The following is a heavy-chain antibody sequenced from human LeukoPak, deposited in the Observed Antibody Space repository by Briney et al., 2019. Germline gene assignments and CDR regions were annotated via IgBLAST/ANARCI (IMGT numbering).Heavy chain of an antibody. D-gene: IGHD5-24*01. J-gene: IGHJ4*02. Sequence: PGGSLRLSCAASGFTFRSYWMSWVRQAPGKGLEWVANIKQDGSEKYYVDSVKGRFTISRDNAKNSLYLQMDSLRAEDTAVFYCARVREMATTNYFDYWGQGTLVTVSS. CDR3: ARVREMATTNYFDY. CDR1: GFTFRSYW. CDR2: IKQDGSEK. V-gene: IGHV3-7*05.